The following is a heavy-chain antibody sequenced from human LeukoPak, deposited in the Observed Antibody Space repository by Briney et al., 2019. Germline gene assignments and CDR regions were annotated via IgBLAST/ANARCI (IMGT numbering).Heavy chain of an antibody. CDR1: GFTFSNFG. Sequence: PGRSLRLSCAASGFTFSNFGMHWVRQAPGKGLEWVAVISSDGNDEYYANAVKGRFPISTDNSMNTLYLQMNSLRAEDTAIYYCAKDLTTLTLGKDYWGQGTLVTVSS. CDR3: AKDLTTLTLGKDY. V-gene: IGHV3-30*18. D-gene: IGHD4-17*01. CDR2: ISSDGNDE. J-gene: IGHJ4*02.